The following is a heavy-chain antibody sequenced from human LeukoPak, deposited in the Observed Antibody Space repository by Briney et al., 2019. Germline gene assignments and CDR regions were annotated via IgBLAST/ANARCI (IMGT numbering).Heavy chain of an antibody. J-gene: IGHJ3*02. CDR2: IYYSGST. V-gene: IGHV4-30-4*08. CDR1: GGSISSSSYY. CDR3: AREGVSGAFDI. D-gene: IGHD6-6*01. Sequence: SETLSLTCTVSGGSISSSSYYWGWIRQPPGKGLEWIGYIYYSGSTYYNPSLKSRVTISVDTSKNQFSLKLSSVTAADTAVYYCAREGVSGAFDIWGQGTMVTVSS.